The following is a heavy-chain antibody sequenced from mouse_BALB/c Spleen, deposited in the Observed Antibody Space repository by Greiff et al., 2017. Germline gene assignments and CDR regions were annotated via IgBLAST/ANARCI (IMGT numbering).Heavy chain of an antibody. CDR1: GYSFTGYY. CDR2: ISCYNGAT. Sequence: LVKTGASVKISCKASGYSFTGYYMHWVKQSHGKSLEWIGYISCYNGATSYNQKFKGKATFTVDTSSSTAYMQFNSLTSEDSAVYFCARSSDDGYSWFAYWGQGTLVTVSA. J-gene: IGHJ3*01. D-gene: IGHD2-3*01. V-gene: IGHV1S34*01. CDR3: ARSSDDGYSWFAY.